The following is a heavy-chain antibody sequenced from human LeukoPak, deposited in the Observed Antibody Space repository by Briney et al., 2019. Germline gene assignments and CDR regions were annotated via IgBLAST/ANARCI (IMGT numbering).Heavy chain of an antibody. J-gene: IGHJ4*02. CDR3: ARALSSTSRSKAYDY. V-gene: IGHV4-34*01. Sequence: SETLSLTCAVYGGSFSGYYWSWIRQPPGKGLEWIGEINHSGSTNYNPSLKSRVTISVDTSKNQFSLKLSSVTAADTAVYYCARALSSTSRSKAYDYWGQGTLVTVPS. D-gene: IGHD2-2*01. CDR1: GGSFSGYY. CDR2: INHSGST.